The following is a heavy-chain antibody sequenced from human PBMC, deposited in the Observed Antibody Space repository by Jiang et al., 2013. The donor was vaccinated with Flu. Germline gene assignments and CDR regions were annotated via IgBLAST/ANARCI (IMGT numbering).Heavy chain of an antibody. CDR1: GDSVSSDSAA. CDR3: AGATADTGALEY. V-gene: IGHV6-1*01. D-gene: IGHD2-8*02. CDR2: TYYRSKWYY. J-gene: IGHJ4*02. Sequence: QTLSLTCAISGDSVSSDSAAWNWVRQSPSGGLEWLGRTYYRSKWYYDYAVSVKRRITVNPDTSKNQFSLQLTSMTPEDTAVYYCAGATADTGALEYWGQGTLTTVSS.